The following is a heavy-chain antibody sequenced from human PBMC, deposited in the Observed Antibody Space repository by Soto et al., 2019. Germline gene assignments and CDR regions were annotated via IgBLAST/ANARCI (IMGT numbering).Heavy chain of an antibody. CDR2: ISYDGSNK. V-gene: IGHV3-30*18. CDR1: GFTFSSYG. D-gene: IGHD3-22*01. J-gene: IGHJ4*02. Sequence: QVQLVESGGGVVQPGRSLRLSCAASGFTFSSYGMHWVRQAPGKGLEWVAVISYDGSNKYYADSVKGRFTISRDNSKNTLYLQMNSLRAEDTAVYYCAKPHYYHSSGYLTRSYYFDYWGQGTLVTVSS. CDR3: AKPHYYHSSGYLTRSYYFDY.